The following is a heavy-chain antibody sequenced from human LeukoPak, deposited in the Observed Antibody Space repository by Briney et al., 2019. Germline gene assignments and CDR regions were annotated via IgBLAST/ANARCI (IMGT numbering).Heavy chain of an antibody. D-gene: IGHD4/OR15-4a*01. CDR1: GYTFTNYY. CDR3: VPSANYYYFDY. V-gene: IGHV1-2*02. J-gene: IGHJ4*02. CDR2: INPKSGGT. Sequence: VASVKVSCKASGYTFTNYYMHWVRQGPGLGFEWMGWINPKSGGTSYPQKFQGRLTMTRDTSISTAYMELSRLGSDDTAVYYCVPSANYYYFDYWGQGTLVTVSS.